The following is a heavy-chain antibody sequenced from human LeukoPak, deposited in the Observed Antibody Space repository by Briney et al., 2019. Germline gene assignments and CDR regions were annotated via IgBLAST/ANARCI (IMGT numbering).Heavy chain of an antibody. Sequence: PGGSLRLSCAASGFTFRNYWMDWVRQTPGKGLVWVSRINTDGSTTNYADSVKGRFTISRDNAKNTVYLQMNSLRVEDTAVYSCSRSNYGTADYWGQGTLVTVSS. CDR3: SRSNYGTADY. CDR2: INTDGSTT. D-gene: IGHD4-17*01. V-gene: IGHV3-74*01. J-gene: IGHJ4*02. CDR1: GFTFRNYW.